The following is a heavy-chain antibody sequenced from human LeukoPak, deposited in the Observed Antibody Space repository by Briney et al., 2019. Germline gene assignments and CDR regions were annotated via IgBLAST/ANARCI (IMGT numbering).Heavy chain of an antibody. CDR1: GFTFSSYA. Sequence: GGSLRLSCAASGFTFSSYAMSWVRQAPGKGLEWVSAISGSGGSTYYADSVKGRFTISRDNSKNTLYLQMNSLRAEDTAVYYCAKDRCDYGPTHFRGPFDYWGQGTLLTVSS. D-gene: IGHD4-17*01. V-gene: IGHV3-23*01. CDR2: ISGSGGST. CDR3: AKDRCDYGPTHFRGPFDY. J-gene: IGHJ4*02.